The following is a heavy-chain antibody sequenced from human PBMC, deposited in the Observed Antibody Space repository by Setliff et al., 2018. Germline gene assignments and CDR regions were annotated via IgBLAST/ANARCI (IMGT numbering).Heavy chain of an antibody. Sequence: SVKVSCKASGGTFSSPGISWVRQAPGQGLEWMGGTIPLFGTTSYAQKFQGRVTIITDESTSTAYMEVSSLRSEDTAVYYCAREGVDTRSSTDYRYYMDVWGKGTTVTVSS. CDR1: GGTFSSPG. J-gene: IGHJ6*03. CDR3: AREGVDTRSSTDYRYYMDV. V-gene: IGHV1-69*05. CDR2: TIPLFGTT. D-gene: IGHD5-18*01.